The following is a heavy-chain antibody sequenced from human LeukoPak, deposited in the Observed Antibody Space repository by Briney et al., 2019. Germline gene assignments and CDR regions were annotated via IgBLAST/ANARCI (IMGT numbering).Heavy chain of an antibody. CDR1: GFIFRNYG. Sequence: GGSLRLSCAASGFIFRNYGMSWVRQAPGKGLEWVSSISGTSVSTHIADSVKGRFTISRDNAKSTLYLHMSGLRAEDTALYYCTKDDDTGGYYYSNKAGGKGKMAPVSS. CDR3: TKDDDTGGYYYSNKA. V-gene: IGHV3-23*01. D-gene: IGHD3-22*01. CDR2: ISGTSVST. J-gene: IGHJ3*01.